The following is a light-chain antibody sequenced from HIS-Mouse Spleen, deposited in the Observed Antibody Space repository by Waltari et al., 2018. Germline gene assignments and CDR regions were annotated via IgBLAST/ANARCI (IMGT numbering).Light chain of an antibody. CDR3: STYTSSSTV. CDR1: SSDVGSYNR. J-gene: IGLJ1*01. Sequence: QSALTQPPSASGSPGQSVTISCTGTSSDVGSYNRVSWYQQPPGTAPKLMIYEVSNRPSGVPDHFSGSESGNTASLTISGLQAEDEADYYCSTYTSSSTVFGTGTKVTVL. CDR2: EVS. V-gene: IGLV2-18*02.